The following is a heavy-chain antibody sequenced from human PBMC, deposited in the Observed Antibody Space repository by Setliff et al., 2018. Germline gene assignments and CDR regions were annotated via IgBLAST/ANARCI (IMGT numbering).Heavy chain of an antibody. V-gene: IGHV4-30-4*08. CDR3: AREVGTSTSSDAFDV. CDR2: TYHSGSA. CDR1: GDSISSGDYF. D-gene: IGHD1-26*01. Sequence: SETLSLTCTVSGDSISSGDYFWSWIRQPPGKGLEWIAYTYHSGSAYYNPSLKSRVTVSVDTSKNQFSLHLTSVTAADTAVYYCAREVGTSTSSDAFDVWGQGMMVTVSS. J-gene: IGHJ3*01.